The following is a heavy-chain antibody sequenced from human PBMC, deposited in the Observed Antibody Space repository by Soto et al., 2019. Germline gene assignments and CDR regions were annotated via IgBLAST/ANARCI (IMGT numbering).Heavy chain of an antibody. V-gene: IGHV3-48*02. CDR2: ISGSGGTI. CDR3: ARETGLRSSGWSYYFDF. D-gene: IGHD6-19*01. Sequence: EVQLVESGGGLVQPGGSLRLSCAASGFTLSRYSMHWVRQAPGKGLEWVSYISGSGGTIYYADSVKGRFTISRANAKNSLSVQMNSLRDEDTAVYFCARETGLRSSGWSYYFDFWGQGTRVTVSS. J-gene: IGHJ4*02. CDR1: GFTLSRYS.